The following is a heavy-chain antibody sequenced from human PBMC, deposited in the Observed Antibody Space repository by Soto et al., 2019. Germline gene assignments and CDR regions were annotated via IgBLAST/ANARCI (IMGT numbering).Heavy chain of an antibody. Sequence: ASVKVSCKASGGTFSSLDINWVRQAPGQGLEWMGGIIPISETTNYAQIFQGRVSIVADKSTSTAYMELSRLRSEDTAVYYCARALLSHSYDSGGYDSYFHAMDVWGQGTPVTVSS. J-gene: IGHJ6*02. CDR3: ARALLSHSYDSGGYDSYFHAMDV. CDR2: IIPISETT. D-gene: IGHD3-22*01. CDR1: GGTFSSLD. V-gene: IGHV1-69*06.